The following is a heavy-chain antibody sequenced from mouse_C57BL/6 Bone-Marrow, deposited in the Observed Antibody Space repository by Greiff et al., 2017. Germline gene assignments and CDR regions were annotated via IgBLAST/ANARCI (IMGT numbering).Heavy chain of an antibody. Sequence: VQLQQSGAELVRPGASVKLSCTASGFNIKDDYMHWVKQRPEQGLEWIGWIDPENGDTEYASKFQGKATITADTSSNTAYLPLSSLTSEDTAVYYCTSWNYYGSTFYAMDYWGQGTSVTVSS. D-gene: IGHD1-1*01. CDR3: TSWNYYGSTFYAMDY. CDR1: GFNIKDDY. J-gene: IGHJ4*01. CDR2: IDPENGDT. V-gene: IGHV14-4*01.